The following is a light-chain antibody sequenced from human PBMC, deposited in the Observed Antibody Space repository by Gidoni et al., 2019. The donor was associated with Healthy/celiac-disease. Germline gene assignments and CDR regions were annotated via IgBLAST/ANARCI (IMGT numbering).Light chain of an antibody. Sequence: DIQMTQYPSTLSASVGDRVTITCRASQSISSWLAWYQQKPGKATKLLIYKASSLESGVPSRFSGSGSGTEFTLTISSLQPDDFATYYCQQYDSYPYTFGQGTKLEIK. CDR2: KAS. V-gene: IGKV1-5*03. CDR3: QQYDSYPYT. J-gene: IGKJ2*01. CDR1: QSISSW.